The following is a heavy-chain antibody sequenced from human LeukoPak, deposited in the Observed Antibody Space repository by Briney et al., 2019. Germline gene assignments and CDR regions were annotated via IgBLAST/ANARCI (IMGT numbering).Heavy chain of an antibody. D-gene: IGHD2-2*01. V-gene: IGHV3-30-3*01. CDR1: GFTFSSYA. Sequence: GRSLRLSCAASGFTFSSYAMHWVRQAPGKGLEWVAVISYDGSNKYYADSVKGRFTISRDNSKNTLYLQMNSLRAEDTAVYYCARGSRKVKVPAAPDAFDIWGQGTMVTVSS. CDR2: ISYDGSNK. J-gene: IGHJ3*02. CDR3: ARGSRKVKVPAAPDAFDI.